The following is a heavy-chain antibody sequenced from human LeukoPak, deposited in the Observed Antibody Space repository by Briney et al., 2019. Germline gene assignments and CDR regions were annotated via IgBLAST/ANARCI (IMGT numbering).Heavy chain of an antibody. CDR1: GFTFSEYY. J-gene: IGHJ4*02. CDR3: ARDDTGDY. V-gene: IGHV3-11*01. D-gene: IGHD3-10*01. CDR2: ISTSGTTI. Sequence: GGSLRLSCAASGFTFSEYYMSWIRQAPGKGPEWVSYISTSGTTIYYADSVRGRFTISRDNAKNLLFLQMSSLRAEDTAMYYCARDDTGDYWGQGTLVTVSS.